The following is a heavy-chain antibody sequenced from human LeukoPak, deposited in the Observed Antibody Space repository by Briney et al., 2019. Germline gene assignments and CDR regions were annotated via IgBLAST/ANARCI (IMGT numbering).Heavy chain of an antibody. J-gene: IGHJ4*02. Sequence: GGSLRLSCAASGFTFSSYGMHWVRQAPGKGLEWVAVISYAGSSKLYADSVKGRFTLSRDNSKNTLYLQMNSLSAEDTAVYYCARNGYSYGSLDYFDYGGQGPLVTVSS. CDR3: ARNGYSYGSLDYFDY. CDR1: GFTFSSYG. V-gene: IGHV3-30*03. D-gene: IGHD5-18*01. CDR2: ISYAGSSK.